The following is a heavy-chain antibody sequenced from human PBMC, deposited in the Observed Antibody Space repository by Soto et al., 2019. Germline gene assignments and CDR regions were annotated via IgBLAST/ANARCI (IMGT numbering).Heavy chain of an antibody. V-gene: IGHV3-9*01. Sequence: EVQLIESGGGWVQPGTSLRVSCAASGFTFHEYAMHWVRQAPGKGLEWVSGISSDGDTIAYADSVQGRFTVFRDNAKNSLSLQMNSLRADDTALYYCTKGGYDLIYYFGMDVGGQGTTVTVSS. CDR3: TKGGYDLIYYFGMDV. CDR1: GFTFHEYA. D-gene: IGHD5-12*01. CDR2: ISSDGDTI. J-gene: IGHJ6*02.